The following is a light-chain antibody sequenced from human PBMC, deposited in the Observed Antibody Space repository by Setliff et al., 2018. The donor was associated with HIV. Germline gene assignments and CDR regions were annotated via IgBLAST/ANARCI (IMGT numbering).Light chain of an antibody. CDR2: DVT. J-gene: IGLJ1*01. Sequence: QSALTQPASVSVSPGQSITISCTGSASDVGGYNYVSWYQQQRGKAPKLIIYDVTHRPSGVSHRFSASKSGNTASLTISGLQAEDEADYFCSSYTASSTLYVFGTGTKVTVL. CDR1: ASDVGGYNY. V-gene: IGLV2-14*03. CDR3: SSYTASSTLYV.